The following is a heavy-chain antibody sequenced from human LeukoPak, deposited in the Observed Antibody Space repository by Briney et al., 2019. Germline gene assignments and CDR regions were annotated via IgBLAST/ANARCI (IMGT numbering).Heavy chain of an antibody. J-gene: IGHJ4*02. CDR2: IYYSGST. V-gene: IGHV4-30-4*01. Sequence: SETQSLTCTVSGGSISSGDYYWSWIRQPPGKGLEWIGYIYYSGSTYYNPSLKSRVTISVDTSKNQFSLELTSVTAADTAVYYCARILNYYDTSGPIFDYWGQGTLVTVSS. D-gene: IGHD3-22*01. CDR3: ARILNYYDTSGPIFDY. CDR1: GGSISSGDYY.